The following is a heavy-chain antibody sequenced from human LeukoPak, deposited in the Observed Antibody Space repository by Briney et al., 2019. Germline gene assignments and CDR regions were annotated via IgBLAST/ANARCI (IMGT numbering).Heavy chain of an antibody. D-gene: IGHD3-10*01. CDR3: AGGIAMVRGGDV. Sequence: GGSLRLSCAASGLTFSTYWMTWVRQAPGKGLEWVANIKQDGREKKYADSVKGRFTISSDNAKNSLYLEMSSLRVEDTGVYYCAGGIAMVRGGDVGGKGSTVTVSS. CDR1: GLTFSTYW. J-gene: IGHJ6*04. CDR2: IKQDGREK. V-gene: IGHV3-7*01.